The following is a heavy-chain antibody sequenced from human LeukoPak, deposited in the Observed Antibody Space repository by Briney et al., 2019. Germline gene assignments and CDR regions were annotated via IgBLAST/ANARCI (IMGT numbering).Heavy chain of an antibody. D-gene: IGHD2/OR15-2a*01. CDR1: EFSFSSAW. CDR3: AREGIGGGAFDI. J-gene: IGHJ3*02. CDR2: IKSKTNGGIT. V-gene: IGHV3-15*01. Sequence: PGGSLRLSCAASEFSFSSAWMSWVRQAPGKGLEWVGRIKSKTNGGITDYAAPVKGRFTISRDDSKNTLYLQMDSLKTEDTAVYYCAREGIGGGAFDIWGQGTMVTVSA.